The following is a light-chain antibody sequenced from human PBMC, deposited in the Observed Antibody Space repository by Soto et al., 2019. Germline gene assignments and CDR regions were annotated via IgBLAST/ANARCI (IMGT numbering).Light chain of an antibody. J-gene: IGKJ1*01. CDR3: QQCTNWPWT. CDR2: EAS. V-gene: IGKV3-11*01. CDR1: QSVRSY. Sequence: EIVLTQSPATLSLSPGERATLSCRASQSVRSYLVWYQQKPGQAPRLLMYEASTRATGIPARFSGGGSGTDFTLTISSLEPEDSAVYYCQQCTNWPWTFGQGTKVDIK.